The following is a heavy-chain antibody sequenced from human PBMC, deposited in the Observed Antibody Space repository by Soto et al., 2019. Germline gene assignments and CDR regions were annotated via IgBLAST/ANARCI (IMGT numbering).Heavy chain of an antibody. CDR2: IYPGDSDT. Sequence: GESLKISWNGPEYSFTGDWIGWVRQMPGKGLEWMGIIYPGDSDTRYSPSFQGQVTISADKSISTAYLQWSSLKASDTAMYYCARHGVGGRSEATEFDTWGQETMVTISS. D-gene: IGHD1-26*01. J-gene: IGHJ3*02. CDR3: ARHGVGGRSEATEFDT. CDR1: EYSFTGDW. V-gene: IGHV5-51*01.